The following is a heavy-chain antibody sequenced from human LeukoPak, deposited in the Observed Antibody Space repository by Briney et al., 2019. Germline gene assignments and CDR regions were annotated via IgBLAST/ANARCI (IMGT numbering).Heavy chain of an antibody. V-gene: IGHV4-59*01. D-gene: IGHD6-13*01. J-gene: IGHJ4*02. CDR3: AGASSWYVFDS. Sequence: SETLSLTCSVSGGSISGYYWTWFRQPPGKGLEWIGYIFLSGSTNYNPSLKSRVTISIDTSKDQISLKLSSVTAADTAMYYCAGASSWYVFDSWGQGTLVTVSS. CDR1: GGSISGYY. CDR2: IFLSGST.